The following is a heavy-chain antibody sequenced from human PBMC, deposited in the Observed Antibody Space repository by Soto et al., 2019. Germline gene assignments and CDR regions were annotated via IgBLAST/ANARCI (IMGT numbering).Heavy chain of an antibody. CDR2: IYYSGST. V-gene: IGHV4-39*01. CDR1: GGSISSSSYY. Sequence: SETLSLTCTVSGGSISSSSYYWGWIRQPPGKGLEWIGSIYYSGSTYYNPSLKSRVTISVDTSKNQFSLKVSSVAAADTAVYYCARPLYSYDYVDYWGQGAPVTVSS. CDR3: ARPLYSYDYVDY. D-gene: IGHD5-18*01. J-gene: IGHJ4*02.